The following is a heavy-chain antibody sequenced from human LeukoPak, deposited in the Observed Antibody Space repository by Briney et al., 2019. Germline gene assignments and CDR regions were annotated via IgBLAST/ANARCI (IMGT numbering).Heavy chain of an antibody. CDR1: GGSISSSSYY. V-gene: IGHV4-39*02. D-gene: IGHD2-15*01. CDR3: ARDLGKSGGSCYWFDP. CDR2: IYYSGST. Sequence: SETLSLTCTVSGGSISSSSYYWGWIRQPPGKGLEWIGSIYYSGSTYYNPSLKSRVTISVDTSKNQFSLKLSSVTAADTAVYYCARDLGKSGGSCYWFDPWGQGTLVTVSS. J-gene: IGHJ5*02.